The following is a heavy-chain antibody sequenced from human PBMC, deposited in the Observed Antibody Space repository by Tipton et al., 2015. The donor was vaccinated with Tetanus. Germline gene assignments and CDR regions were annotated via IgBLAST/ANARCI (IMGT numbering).Heavy chain of an antibody. CDR2: IKSKADNGTT. V-gene: IGHV3-15*01. D-gene: IGHD3-10*01. CDR1: GFTFNNAW. J-gene: IGHJ4*02. Sequence: SLRLSCAASGFTFNNAWMNWVRQAPGKGLEWVGRIKSKADNGTTDYAAPVKGRFTISSDDSKKTLYLQMNSLKTEDTAVYYCTIRPWFGPDYWGQGTLVTVSS. CDR3: TIRPWFGPDY.